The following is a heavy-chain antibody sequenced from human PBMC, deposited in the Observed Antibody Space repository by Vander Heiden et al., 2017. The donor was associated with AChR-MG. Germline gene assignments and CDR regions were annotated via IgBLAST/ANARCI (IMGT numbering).Heavy chain of an antibody. CDR3: GRAPPWWPIDY. V-gene: IGHV3-30*03. D-gene: IGHD2-15*01. CDR1: GFTLRSYG. Sequence: QVHLVESGGGVVQPGRSLRLTCAASGFTLRSYGLHWVRQAPGRGLEWVAVISYDGSIQYYADSVRGRFTISRDNSKNTLYLQMQSLRPDDTAVYYCGRAPPWWPIDYWGQGTLVTVSS. J-gene: IGHJ4*02. CDR2: ISYDGSIQ.